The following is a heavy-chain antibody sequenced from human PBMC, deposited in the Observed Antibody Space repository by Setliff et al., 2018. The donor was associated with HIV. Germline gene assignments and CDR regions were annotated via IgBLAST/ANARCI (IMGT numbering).Heavy chain of an antibody. CDR1: GFTFNTYA. V-gene: IGHV3-23*01. CDR2: ISGSGAST. CDR3: AKDGISGGAYPPYYFDY. Sequence: PGGSLRLSCAASGFTFNTYAMSWVRQAPGKGLEWVSVISGSGASTFYADSVKGRFTISRDNSKSTLYLQMNGLRVEDTAVYYCAKDGISGGAYPPYYFDYWGHGTLVTVS. D-gene: IGHD2-15*01. J-gene: IGHJ4*01.